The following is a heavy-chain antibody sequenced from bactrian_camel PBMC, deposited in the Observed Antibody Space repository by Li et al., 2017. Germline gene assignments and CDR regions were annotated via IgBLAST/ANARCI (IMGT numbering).Heavy chain of an antibody. CDR1: GYTSGVNC. J-gene: IGHJ4*01. CDR2: MDVIVSST. Sequence: VQLVVSGGGSVQAGGSLTLSCTASGYTSGVNCMGWFRQAPGKEREAVAGMDVIVSSTAWHADSVKGRFTISRENTKNTLYLQMNSLEPEDTAMYYCAAAFSCPYGLRTLRPVYWGQGTQVTVS. D-gene: IGHD1*01. CDR3: AAAFSCPYGLRTLRPVY. V-gene: IGHV3S54*01.